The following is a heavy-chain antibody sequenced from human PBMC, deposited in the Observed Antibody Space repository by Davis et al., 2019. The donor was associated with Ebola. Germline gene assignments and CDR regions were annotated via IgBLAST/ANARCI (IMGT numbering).Heavy chain of an antibody. V-gene: IGHV3-21*01. J-gene: IGHJ6*02. CDR2: IGGTGGPT. CDR1: GFTFSSYS. CDR3: ARDGILWFGELYYYYGMDV. D-gene: IGHD3-10*01. Sequence: GGSLRLSCAASGFTFSSYSMNWVRQAPGKGLEWVSGIGGTGGPTFYLDSVKGRFTISRDNAKNSLYLQMNSLRAEDTAVYYCARDGILWFGELYYYYGMDVWGQGTTVTVSS.